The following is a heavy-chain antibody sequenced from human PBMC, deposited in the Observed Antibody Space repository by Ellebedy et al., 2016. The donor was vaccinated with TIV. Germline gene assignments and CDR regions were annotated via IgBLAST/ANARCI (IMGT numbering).Heavy chain of an antibody. V-gene: IGHV3-48*01. Sequence: PGGSLRLSCAASGFPFGSYSMNWVRQAPGKGLEWISFIASSSSSIYYAESVKGRFTISRVNAYNSLFLKMNSLRAEDKAIYYVTRSGGKSGNSGFSYAVDVWGQGTMVTVSS. CDR1: GFPFGSYS. J-gene: IGHJ3*01. CDR3: TRSGGKSGNSGFSYAVDV. CDR2: IASSSSSI. D-gene: IGHD4-23*01.